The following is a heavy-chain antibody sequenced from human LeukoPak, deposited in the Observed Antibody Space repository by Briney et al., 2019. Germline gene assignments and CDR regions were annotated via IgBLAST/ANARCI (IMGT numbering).Heavy chain of an antibody. V-gene: IGHV4-39*01. CDR1: GGSISSISYY. CDR2: IYYSGST. D-gene: IGHD3-22*01. J-gene: IGHJ4*02. CDR3: ARSYYYDSSGYYPADFDY. Sequence: SETLSLTCTVSGGSISSISYYWGWIRQPPGKGLEWIGSIYYSGSTYYNPSLKSRVTISVDTSKNQFSLKLSSVTAADTAVYYCARSYYYDSSGYYPADFDYWGQGTLVTVSS.